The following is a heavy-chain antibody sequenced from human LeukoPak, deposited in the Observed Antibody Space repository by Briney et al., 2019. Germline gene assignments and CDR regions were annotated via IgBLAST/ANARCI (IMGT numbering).Heavy chain of an antibody. V-gene: IGHV3-48*01. J-gene: IGHJ4*02. CDR3: ARSPYYDSDGYYDF. CDR1: GFSFSSYS. Sequence: GGSLRLSCAASGFSFSSYSMNWVRQAPGKGLEWVSYISSSGSTIYYADSVKGRFTISRDNSKNTLYLQMNSLRAEDTAVYYCARSPYYDSDGYYDFWGQGTLVTVSS. D-gene: IGHD3-22*01. CDR2: ISSSGSTI.